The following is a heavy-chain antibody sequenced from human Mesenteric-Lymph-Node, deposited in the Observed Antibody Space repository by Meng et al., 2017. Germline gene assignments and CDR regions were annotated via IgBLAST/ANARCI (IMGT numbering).Heavy chain of an antibody. V-gene: IGHV3-21*01. CDR2: ISSSSSYI. J-gene: IGHJ3*02. Sequence: GESLKISCAASGFTFSSYSMNWVRQAPGKGLEWVSSISSSSSYIYYADSVKGRFTISRDNAKNSLYLQMNSLRAEDTAVYYCARDSRGPTYYYDSSAPMSAFDIWGQGTMVTVSS. CDR1: GFTFSSYS. D-gene: IGHD3-22*01. CDR3: ARDSRGPTYYYDSSAPMSAFDI.